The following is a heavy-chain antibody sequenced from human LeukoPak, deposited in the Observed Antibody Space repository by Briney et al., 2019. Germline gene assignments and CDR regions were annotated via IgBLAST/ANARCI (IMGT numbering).Heavy chain of an antibody. V-gene: IGHV1-69*15. D-gene: IGHD6-13*01. Sequence: ASVTVSCTASGGTFSSYAISWVRQAPGQGLEWMGRIIPIFGTANYAQKFQGRVTIAADESTSTGYMELSSLRPEDTAVYYCARDRIAAAGTLGGYYYGMDVWGQGTTVTVSS. CDR2: IIPIFGTA. J-gene: IGHJ6*02. CDR1: GGTFSSYA. CDR3: ARDRIAAAGTLGGYYYGMDV.